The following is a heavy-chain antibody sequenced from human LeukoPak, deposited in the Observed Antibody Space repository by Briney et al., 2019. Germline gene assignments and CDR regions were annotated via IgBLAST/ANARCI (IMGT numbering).Heavy chain of an antibody. J-gene: IGHJ4*02. V-gene: IGHV5-51*01. CDR1: GFRFTTYW. CDR3: ARRYTTSSESDY. D-gene: IGHD2-2*02. CDR2: IYPSNSDT. Sequence: GESLKISCKGSGFRFTTYWIGWVRQMPGKGLEWMGIIYPSNSDTRYSPSFQGQVTISADKSISTAYLQWSSLKASDTAMYYCARRYTTSSESDYWGQGILVAVSS.